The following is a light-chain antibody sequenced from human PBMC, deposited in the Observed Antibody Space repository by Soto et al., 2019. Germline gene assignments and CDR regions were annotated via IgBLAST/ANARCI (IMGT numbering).Light chain of an antibody. CDR2: QVN. V-gene: IGLV2-8*01. J-gene: IGLJ1*01. Sequence: QSALTQPPSASGSPGQSVTISCTGTSSDIGVFDFVSWYQQHPGKAPKVIIYQVNKRPSGVPDRFSGSKSGNTVSLTVSGLRPEDEADYFCSSFAGSNSPYVFGTGTKVTVL. CDR3: SSFAGSNSPYV. CDR1: SSDIGVFDF.